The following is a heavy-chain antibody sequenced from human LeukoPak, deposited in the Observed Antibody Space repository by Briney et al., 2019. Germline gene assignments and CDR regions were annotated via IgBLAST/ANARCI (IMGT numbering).Heavy chain of an antibody. Sequence: TLSLTCTVSGGSISSGGYYWSWIRQPPGKGLEWIGYIYHSGSTYYNPSLKSRVTISVDRSKNQFSLKLSSVTAADTAVYYCARGVGIDYWGQGTLVTVSS. V-gene: IGHV4-30-2*01. D-gene: IGHD7-27*01. CDR3: ARGVGIDY. CDR1: GGSISSGGYY. J-gene: IGHJ4*02. CDR2: IYHSGST.